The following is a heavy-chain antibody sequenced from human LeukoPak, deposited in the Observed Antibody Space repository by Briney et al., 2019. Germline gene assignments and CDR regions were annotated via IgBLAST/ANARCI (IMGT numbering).Heavy chain of an antibody. CDR2: MNPNSGNT. J-gene: IGHJ5*02. D-gene: IGHD3-3*01. Sequence: GASVKVSCKASGYTFTSYDINWVRQATGQGLEWMGWMNPNSGNTGYAQKFQGRVTMTRNTSISTAYMELSSLRSEDTAVYYCARHQATYYDFWSGSNWFDPWGQGTLVTVSS. CDR1: GYTFTSYD. V-gene: IGHV1-8*01. CDR3: ARHQATYYDFWSGSNWFDP.